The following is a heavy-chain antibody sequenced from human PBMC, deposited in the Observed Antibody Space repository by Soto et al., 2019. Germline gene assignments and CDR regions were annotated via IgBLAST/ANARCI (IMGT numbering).Heavy chain of an antibody. D-gene: IGHD3-22*01. Sequence: PSETLSLTCSVSGGTISSWYWSWIRQPPGKGLEWIGYIYYSGSTNCNPSLKSRVTISRDNAKNSLYLQMNSLKTEDTAVYYCTTNYYDSSGYDNWFDPWGQGTLVTVSS. CDR3: TTNYYDSSGYDNWFDP. V-gene: IGHV4-59*03. CDR2: IYYSGST. J-gene: IGHJ5*02. CDR1: GGTISSWY.